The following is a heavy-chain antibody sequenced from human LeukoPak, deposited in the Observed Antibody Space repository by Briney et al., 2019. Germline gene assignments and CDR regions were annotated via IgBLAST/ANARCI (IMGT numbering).Heavy chain of an antibody. CDR3: ARDDLPYCSSTSCYYYYYMDV. Sequence: SETLSLTCTVSGGSISSYYWSWIRQPAGKGLEWIGRIYTSGSTNYNPSLKSRVTMSVDTSKNQFSLKLSSVTAADTAVYYCARDDLPYCSSTSCYYYYYMDVWGKGTTVTVSS. CDR1: GGSISSYY. CDR2: IYTSGST. V-gene: IGHV4-4*07. D-gene: IGHD2-2*01. J-gene: IGHJ6*03.